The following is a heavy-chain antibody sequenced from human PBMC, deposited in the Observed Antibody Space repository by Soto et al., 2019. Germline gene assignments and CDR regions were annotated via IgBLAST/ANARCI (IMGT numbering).Heavy chain of an antibody. V-gene: IGHV3-74*01. Sequence: EVLLVESGGGLVHPGGSLRLSCVASGFTFNNYWMHWVRQVPGKGLVWVSRIKTDGSSPNYADSVEGRFTISSDSAKNTLYLQMNSLRAEDTAVYYCARDRIAGSGSCDNWGQGTLVTVSS. CDR2: IKTDGSSP. CDR1: GFTFNNYW. CDR3: ARDRIAGSGSCDN. J-gene: IGHJ4*02. D-gene: IGHD3-10*01.